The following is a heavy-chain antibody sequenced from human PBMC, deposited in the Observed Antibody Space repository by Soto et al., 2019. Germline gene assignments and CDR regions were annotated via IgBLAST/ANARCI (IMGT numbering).Heavy chain of an antibody. CDR1: GFTFSSYA. CDR2: ISGSGGRT. J-gene: IGHJ4*02. Sequence: EVQLLESGGGLVQPGGYLRLSCAASGFTFSSYAMSWVRQAPGKGLEWVSAISGSGGRTYYADSVKGRFTISRDNSKNTLYLQMNSLRAEDTAVYYCAKTYYYDSSGYYFAYWGQGTLVTVSS. CDR3: AKTYYYDSSGYYFAY. V-gene: IGHV3-23*01. D-gene: IGHD3-22*01.